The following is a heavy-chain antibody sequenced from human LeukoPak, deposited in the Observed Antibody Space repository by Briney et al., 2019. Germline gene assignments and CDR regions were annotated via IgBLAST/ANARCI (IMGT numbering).Heavy chain of an antibody. CDR2: ISNTASTI. J-gene: IGHJ4*02. CDR1: GFTFSDYY. D-gene: IGHD3-10*01. CDR3: AKSMVRGVIKTN. V-gene: IGHV3-11*01. Sequence: GGSLRLSCAASGFTFSDYYMSWIRQAPGRGLEWLSYISNTASTIYYADSVKGRFTISRDNSKNTLYLQMNSLRAEDTAVYYCAKSMVRGVIKTNWGQGTLVTVSS.